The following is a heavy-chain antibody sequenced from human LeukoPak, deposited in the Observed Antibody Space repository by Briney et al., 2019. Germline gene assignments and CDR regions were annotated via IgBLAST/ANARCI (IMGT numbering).Heavy chain of an antibody. Sequence: PGGSLRLSCAASGFTFSSYAMHWVRQAPGKGQEWVAVISYDGSNKYYADSVKGRFTISRDNSKNTLYLQMNSLRAEDTAVYYCARDRGYSGYDPVFHYYYGMDVWGQGTTVTVSS. D-gene: IGHD5-12*01. CDR2: ISYDGSNK. J-gene: IGHJ6*02. CDR3: ARDRGYSGYDPVFHYYYGMDV. V-gene: IGHV3-30*04. CDR1: GFTFSSYA.